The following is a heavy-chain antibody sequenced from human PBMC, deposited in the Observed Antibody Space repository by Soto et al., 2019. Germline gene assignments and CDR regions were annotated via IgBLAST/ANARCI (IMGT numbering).Heavy chain of an antibody. CDR2: ISSSGSTI. D-gene: IGHD6-6*01. CDR1: GFTFSSYE. Sequence: EVQLVESGGGLVQPGGSLRLSCAASGFTFSSYEMNWVRQAPGKGLEWVSYISSSGSTIYYADSVKGRFTISRDNAKNALYLQRNSLRAEDTAVYYCARVRQLVSYYYYGMDVWGQGTTVTVSS. V-gene: IGHV3-48*03. J-gene: IGHJ6*02. CDR3: ARVRQLVSYYYYGMDV.